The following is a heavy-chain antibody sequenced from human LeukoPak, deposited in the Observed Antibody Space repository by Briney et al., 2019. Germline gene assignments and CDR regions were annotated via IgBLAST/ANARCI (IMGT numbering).Heavy chain of an antibody. CDR3: ASLFRG. Sequence: PSETLSLTCAVYGGSFSGYYWSWIRQPPGKGLEWIGEINHSGSTNYNPPLKSRVTISVDTSKNQFSLKLSSVTAADTAVYYCASLFRGWGQGTMVTVSS. CDR1: GGSFSGYY. V-gene: IGHV4-34*01. CDR2: INHSGST. J-gene: IGHJ3*01.